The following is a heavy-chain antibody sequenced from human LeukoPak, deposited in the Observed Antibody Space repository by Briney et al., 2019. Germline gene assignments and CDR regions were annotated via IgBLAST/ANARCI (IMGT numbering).Heavy chain of an antibody. CDR2: ISGSGGST. V-gene: IGHV3-23*01. J-gene: IGHJ4*02. CDR3: AAGIELWLIDY. CDR1: GFTFSSYA. Sequence: GGSLTLSCAASGFTFSSYAMSRVRQAPGEGLEWVSAISGSGGSTYYADSVKGRFTISRDNSKNTLYLQMNSLRAEDTAVYYCAAGIELWLIDYWGQGTLVTVSS. D-gene: IGHD5-18*01.